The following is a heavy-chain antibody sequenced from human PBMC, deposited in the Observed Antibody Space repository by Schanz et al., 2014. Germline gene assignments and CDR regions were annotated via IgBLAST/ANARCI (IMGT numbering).Heavy chain of an antibody. CDR3: ARGGDYIVVLVAVTREYYYHAMDV. CDR1: GYTFTSYG. CDR2: INPSGGTT. D-gene: IGHD2-15*01. Sequence: QVQLVQSGAEVKKPGASVKVSCKASGYTFTSYGISWVRQAPGQGLEWMGIINPSGGTTKYAQRFQGRVTMTWDTSTSTVSMELSSLRSEDTAVYYCARGGDYIVVLVAVTREYYYHAMDVWGQGTTVTVSS. J-gene: IGHJ6*02. V-gene: IGHV1-46*01.